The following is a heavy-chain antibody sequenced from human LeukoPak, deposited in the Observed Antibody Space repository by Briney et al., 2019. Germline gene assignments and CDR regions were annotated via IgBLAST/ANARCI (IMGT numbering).Heavy chain of an antibody. D-gene: IGHD2-21*01. J-gene: IGHJ4*02. Sequence: GGSLRLSCAASGLTFTTYAMSWVRQAPGRGREWVSGITSSGGSTYYADSVKGRFTISRDNSKNTLYLQMNSLRAEDTAVYYCAKGGGAIARRFDYWGQGTLVTVSS. CDR1: GLTFTTYA. CDR2: ITSSGGST. V-gene: IGHV3-23*01. CDR3: AKGGGAIARRFDY.